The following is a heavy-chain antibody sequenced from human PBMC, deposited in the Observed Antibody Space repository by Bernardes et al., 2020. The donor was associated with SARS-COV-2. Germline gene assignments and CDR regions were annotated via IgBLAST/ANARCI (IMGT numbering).Heavy chain of an antibody. CDR1: GFTFSDYY. J-gene: IGHJ5*02. CDR3: ARDRNRAYGFWFDP. V-gene: IGHV3-11*01. CDR2: ISSSGSTI. D-gene: IGHD3-10*01. Sequence: GGSLRLSCAASGFTFSDYYMSWIRQAPGKGLEWVSYISSSGSTIYYADSVKGRFTISRDNAKNSLYLQMNSLRAEDTAVYYCARDRNRAYGFWFDPWGQGTLVTVSS.